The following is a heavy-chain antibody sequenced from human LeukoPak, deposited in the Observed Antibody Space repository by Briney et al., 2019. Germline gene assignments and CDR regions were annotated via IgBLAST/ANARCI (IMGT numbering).Heavy chain of an antibody. Sequence: GSLRLSCAASGFTFSSYSMNWVRQAPGKGLEWVSYISSSSSTIYYADSVKGRFTISRDNAKNSLYLQMNSLRDEDTAVYYCARDFQPLRNYYYYGMDVWGQGTTVTVSS. CDR1: GFTFSSYS. V-gene: IGHV3-48*02. CDR3: ARDFQPLRNYYYYGMDV. CDR2: ISSSSSTI. J-gene: IGHJ6*02.